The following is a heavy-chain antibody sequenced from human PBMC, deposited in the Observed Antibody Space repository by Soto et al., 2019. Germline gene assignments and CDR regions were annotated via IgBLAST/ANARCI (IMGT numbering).Heavy chain of an antibody. CDR1: GFTLNNLC. Sequence: EVQLVESGGGLVQPGGSLRLSCAPSGFTLNNLCMSWVRQAPGKGLEWVANIKPDGSENSYVDSVKGRFTISRDNAKNSLYLQMNNLRAEDTAVYYCARANFDIRGQGTLVTVSS. CDR2: IKPDGSEN. CDR3: ARANFDI. V-gene: IGHV3-7*04. J-gene: IGHJ4*02. D-gene: IGHD3-9*01.